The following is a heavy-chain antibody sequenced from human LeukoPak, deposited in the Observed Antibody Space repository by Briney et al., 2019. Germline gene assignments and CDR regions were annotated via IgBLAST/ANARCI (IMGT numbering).Heavy chain of an antibody. D-gene: IGHD2-2*01. CDR1: GYTFTGYY. J-gene: IGHJ4*02. CDR2: INPNSGGT. Sequence: ASVKVSCKASGYTFTGYYMHWVRQAPGQGLEWMGWINPNSGGTNYAQKFQGRVTMTRDTSISTAYMELSRLRSDDTAVYYCARGDIVVVPAAMAGGDYWGQGTLVTVSS. V-gene: IGHV1-2*02. CDR3: ARGDIVVVPAAMAGGDY.